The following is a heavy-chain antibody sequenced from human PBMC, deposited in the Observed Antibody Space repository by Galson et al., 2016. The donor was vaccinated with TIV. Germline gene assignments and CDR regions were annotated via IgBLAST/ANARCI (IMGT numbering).Heavy chain of an antibody. CDR3: AKDRGYFEGFDH. J-gene: IGHJ4*02. CDR2: LSGGATNT. D-gene: IGHD6-25*01. Sequence: SLRLSCAASGSRFNEHEMSWVRQAPGKGLEWVSALSGGATNTYYSDSVKGRFTISRDNSQNKVFLEMDSLRVDDTAVYYCAKDRGYFEGFDHWAPGTLVTVSS. CDR1: GSRFNEHE. V-gene: IGHV3-23*01.